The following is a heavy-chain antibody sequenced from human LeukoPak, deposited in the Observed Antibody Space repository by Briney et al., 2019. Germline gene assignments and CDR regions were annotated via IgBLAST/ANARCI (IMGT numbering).Heavy chain of an antibody. D-gene: IGHD4-17*01. J-gene: IGHJ6*03. Sequence: NPVGSLRLSCAASGFTFSSYGMHWVRQAPGKWLDWVAFIRYDGINKYYADSVKGRFTISRDNSKNTMYLQMNSLRAEDTAVYYCAKASGDYDYYYYMDVWGKGTTVTISS. CDR3: AKASGDYDYYYYMDV. CDR2: IRYDGINK. CDR1: GFTFSSYG. V-gene: IGHV3-30*02.